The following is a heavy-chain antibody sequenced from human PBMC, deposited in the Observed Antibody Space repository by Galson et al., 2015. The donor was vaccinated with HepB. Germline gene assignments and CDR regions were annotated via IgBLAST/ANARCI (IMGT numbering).Heavy chain of an antibody. Sequence: SVKVSCKASGYTFTGYYMHWVRQAPGQGLEWMGRINPNSGGTNYAQKFQGRVTMTRDTSISTAYMELSRLRSDDTAVYYCARGLRIAAAGPTKRDWFDPWGQGTLVTVSS. J-gene: IGHJ5*02. CDR2: INPNSGGT. CDR1: GYTFTGYY. V-gene: IGHV1-2*06. D-gene: IGHD6-13*01. CDR3: ARGLRIAAAGPTKRDWFDP.